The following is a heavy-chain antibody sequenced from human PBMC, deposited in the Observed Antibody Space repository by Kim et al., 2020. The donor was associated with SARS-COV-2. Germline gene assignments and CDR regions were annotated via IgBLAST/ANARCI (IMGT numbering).Heavy chain of an antibody. J-gene: IGHJ2*01. CDR2: ISYDGSYK. Sequence: GGSLRLSCAASGFTFSNFGMHWVRQAPGKGLEWVATISYDGSYKYYADSMKGRFTISRDNSKSTLYLQMNSLRAEDTAVYYCAKALGRIAVGNWYFDLWGRGTLVTVSS. CDR1: GFTFSNFG. CDR3: AKALGRIAVGNWYFDL. V-gene: IGHV3-30*18. D-gene: IGHD6-19*01.